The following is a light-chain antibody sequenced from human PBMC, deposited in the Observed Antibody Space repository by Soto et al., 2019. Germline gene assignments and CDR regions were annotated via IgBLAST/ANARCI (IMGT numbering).Light chain of an antibody. CDR3: QQSYNIPRT. CDR1: QNIGKY. Sequence: DIQMTQSPSSLSASLGDRVTITCRASQNIGKYLNWYQQKPGKAPNVLIYGASNLQSGVSSRFSGGRSGTDFTLTINSLRPEDFATYYCQQSYNIPRTFGQGTTLETK. CDR2: GAS. V-gene: IGKV1-39*01. J-gene: IGKJ2*01.